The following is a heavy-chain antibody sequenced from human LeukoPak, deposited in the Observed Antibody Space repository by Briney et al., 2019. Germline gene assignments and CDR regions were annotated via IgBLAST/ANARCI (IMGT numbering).Heavy chain of an antibody. CDR3: TRNDYGDFQFDYGMDV. D-gene: IGHD4-17*01. V-gene: IGHV3-49*04. CDR1: GFTFGDYA. J-gene: IGHJ6*02. CDR2: IRSKAYGGAT. Sequence: GGSLRLSCTASGFTFGDYAMSWVRQAPGKGLEWVGFIRSKAYGGATEYAASVKGRFTISRDDSKSIAYLQMNSLKTEDTAVYYCTRNDYGDFQFDYGMDVWGQGTTVTVSS.